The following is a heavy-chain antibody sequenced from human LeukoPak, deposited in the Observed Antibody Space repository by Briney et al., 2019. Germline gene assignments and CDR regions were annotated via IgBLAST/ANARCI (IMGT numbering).Heavy chain of an antibody. Sequence: GGSLRLSCAASGFTFSSYGMHWVRQAPGKGLEWVAVISYDGSNKYYADSVKGRFTISRDNSKNTLYLQMNSLRAEDTAVYYCARDSGIAVAGEVGYFDYWGQGTLVTVSS. CDR1: GFTFSSYG. V-gene: IGHV3-30*03. J-gene: IGHJ4*02. CDR3: ARDSGIAVAGEVGYFDY. D-gene: IGHD6-19*01. CDR2: ISYDGSNK.